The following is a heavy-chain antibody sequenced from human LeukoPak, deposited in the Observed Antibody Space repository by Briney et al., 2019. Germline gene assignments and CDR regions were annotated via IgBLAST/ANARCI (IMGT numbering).Heavy chain of an antibody. CDR1: GYTFTGYY. Sequence: ASVKVSCKASGYTFTGYYMHWVRQAPGQGVEWMGRNNPNSGGTNYAQKFQGRVTMTRDTSISTAYMELSRLRSDDTDVYYCAREARLGCSGGSCFNDAFDIWGQGTMVTVSS. CDR2: NNPNSGGT. V-gene: IGHV1-2*05. J-gene: IGHJ3*02. D-gene: IGHD2-15*01. CDR3: AREARLGCSGGSCFNDAFDI.